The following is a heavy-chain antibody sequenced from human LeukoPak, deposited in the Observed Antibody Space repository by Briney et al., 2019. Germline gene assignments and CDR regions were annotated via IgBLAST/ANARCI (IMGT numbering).Heavy chain of an antibody. J-gene: IGHJ4*02. Sequence: QAGGSLRLSCSASGFTFNTYAMHWVRQAPGKGLEYVSAVTSTGASTYYAGSVKGRFTISRDNSKNTLYLQMNSLRTEDTALYCCVKDFRNWGQGTLVTVSS. CDR2: VTSTGAST. V-gene: IGHV3-64D*08. CDR1: GFTFNTYA. CDR3: VKDFRN.